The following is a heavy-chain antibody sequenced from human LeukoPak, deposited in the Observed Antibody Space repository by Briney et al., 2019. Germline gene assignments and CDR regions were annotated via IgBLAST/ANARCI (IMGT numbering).Heavy chain of an antibody. CDR2: ISWNSGSI. Sequence: GGSLRLSCAASGFTFDDYAMHWVRQAPGKGLEWVSGISWNSGSIGYADSVKGRFTISRDNAKNSLYLQMNSLRAEDTALYYCAKGYYYDSSTFDYWGQGTLVTVSS. CDR1: GFTFDDYA. V-gene: IGHV3-9*01. CDR3: AKGYYYDSSTFDY. J-gene: IGHJ4*02. D-gene: IGHD3-22*01.